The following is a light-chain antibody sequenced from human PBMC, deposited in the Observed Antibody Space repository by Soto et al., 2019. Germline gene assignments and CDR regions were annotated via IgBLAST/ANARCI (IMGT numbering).Light chain of an antibody. Sequence: EIVMTQSPATLSVSPWERASRSCRASQSIKTYLAWYQRKPGQAPRLLFYGASARATGIPARFSGSGSGTEFILTIISLHSEDFAVHYCQQYSKWPLTFGGGTKVEI. CDR3: QQYSKWPLT. V-gene: IGKV3-15*01. CDR1: QSIKTY. CDR2: GAS. J-gene: IGKJ4*01.